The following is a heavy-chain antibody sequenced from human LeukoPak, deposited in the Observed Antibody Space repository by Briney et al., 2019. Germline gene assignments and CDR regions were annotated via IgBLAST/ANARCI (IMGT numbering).Heavy chain of an antibody. V-gene: IGHV1-2*02. CDR1: GYTFTDNH. CDR2: INPNSGGT. D-gene: IGHD7-27*01. CDR3: ARELGRNAFDI. J-gene: IGHJ3*02. Sequence: ASVTVSCKPSGYTFTDNHMYWIRQAPGQGPECMGWINPNSGGTNYAQKFQGRITMTRDPSISTAYMELSRLTSDDTAIYFCARELGRNAFDIWGQGTMVTVSP.